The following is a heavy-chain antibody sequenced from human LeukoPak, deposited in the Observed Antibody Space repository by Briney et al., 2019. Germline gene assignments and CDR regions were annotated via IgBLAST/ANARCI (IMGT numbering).Heavy chain of an antibody. CDR2: IYYSGST. V-gene: IGHV4-39*07. CDR1: GDSLSSTTYP. Sequence: SETLSLTCTVSGDSLSSTTYPWGWIRQPPGKGLEWIGSIYYSGSTNYNPSLKSRVTISVDTSKNQFSLKLSSVTAADTAVYFCARGPYSYDSSGAFDIWGQGTMVTVSS. J-gene: IGHJ3*02. D-gene: IGHD3-22*01. CDR3: ARGPYSYDSSGAFDI.